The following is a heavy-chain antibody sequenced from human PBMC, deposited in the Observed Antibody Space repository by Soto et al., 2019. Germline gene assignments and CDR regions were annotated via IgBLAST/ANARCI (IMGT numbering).Heavy chain of an antibody. CDR3: ARRPRLIGWFDP. Sequence: SETLSLTCTVSGGSISSSSYYWGWIRQPPGKGLEWIGSIYYSGSTYYNPSLKSRVTISVDTSKNQFSLKLSSVTAADTAVYYCARRPRLIGWFDPWGQGTLVTVSS. CDR2: IYYSGST. V-gene: IGHV4-39*01. CDR1: GGSISSSSYY. D-gene: IGHD3-9*01. J-gene: IGHJ5*02.